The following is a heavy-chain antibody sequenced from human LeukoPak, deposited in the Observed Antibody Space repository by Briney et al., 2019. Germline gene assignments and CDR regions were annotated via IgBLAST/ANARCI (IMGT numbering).Heavy chain of an antibody. CDR2: ISAYNGNT. Sequence: ASVKVSCKASGGTFSSYGISWVRQAPGQGLEWMGWISAYNGNTNYAQKLQGRVTMTTDTSTSTAYMELRSLRSDDTAVYYCARFMDYGSGSYPNLDYWGQGTLVTVSS. J-gene: IGHJ4*02. CDR3: ARFMDYGSGSYPNLDY. CDR1: GGTFSSYG. D-gene: IGHD3-10*01. V-gene: IGHV1-18*01.